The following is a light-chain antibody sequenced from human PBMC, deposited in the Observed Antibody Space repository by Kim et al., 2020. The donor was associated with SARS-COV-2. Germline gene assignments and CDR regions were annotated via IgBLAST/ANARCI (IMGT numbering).Light chain of an antibody. CDR3: ATWDDSLNGWV. V-gene: IGLV1-44*01. Sequence: GKRITISCSGSRTNMGSNSVDWYQQLPGTAPKLLIHRDTERPSGVPDRISGSKSGTSASLAISGLQSEDEADYYCATWDDSLNGWVFGGGTKLTVL. CDR2: RDT. J-gene: IGLJ3*02. CDR1: RTNMGSNS.